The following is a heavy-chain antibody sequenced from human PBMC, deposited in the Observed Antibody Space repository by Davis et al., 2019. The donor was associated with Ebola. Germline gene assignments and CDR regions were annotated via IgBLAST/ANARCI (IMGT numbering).Heavy chain of an antibody. Sequence: SETLSLTCTVSGGSIISSSSYWGWIRQPPRKGLEWIGSIYYSGITYYNPSLKSRVTISVDTSKNQFSLKLRSVTAADTAVYYCARQGWRGYSLRHWLDPWGRGTLVTVSS. D-gene: IGHD3-3*01. CDR2: IYYSGIT. V-gene: IGHV4-39*01. CDR1: GGSIISSSSY. CDR3: ARQGWRGYSLRHWLDP. J-gene: IGHJ5*02.